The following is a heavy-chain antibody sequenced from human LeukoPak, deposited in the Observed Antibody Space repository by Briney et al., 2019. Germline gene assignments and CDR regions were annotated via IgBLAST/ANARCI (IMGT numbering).Heavy chain of an antibody. CDR3: ARVVVGGARSYYYYYYMDV. D-gene: IGHD3-16*01. CDR2: INHSGST. CDR1: GGSSSGYY. Sequence: SETLSLTCAVYGGSSSGYYWSWIRQPPGKGLEWIGEINHSGSTNYNPSLKSRVTISVDTSKNQFSLKLSSVTAADTAVYYCARVVVGGARSYYYYYYMDVWGKGTTVTVSS. J-gene: IGHJ6*03. V-gene: IGHV4-34*01.